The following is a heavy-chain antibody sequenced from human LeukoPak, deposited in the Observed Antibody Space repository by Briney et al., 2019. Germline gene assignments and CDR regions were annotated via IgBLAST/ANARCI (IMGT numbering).Heavy chain of an antibody. CDR2: INHSGST. Sequence: SETLSLTCTVSGGSISSSSYYWSWIRQPPGKGLEWIGEINHSGSTNYNPSLKSRVTISVDTSKNQFSLKLSSVTAADTAVYYCARGGIAAAGDYWGQGTLVTVSS. V-gene: IGHV4-39*07. J-gene: IGHJ4*02. CDR3: ARGGIAAAGDY. D-gene: IGHD6-13*01. CDR1: GGSISSSSYY.